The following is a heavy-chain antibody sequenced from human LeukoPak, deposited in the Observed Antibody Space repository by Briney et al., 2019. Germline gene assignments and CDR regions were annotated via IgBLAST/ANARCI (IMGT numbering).Heavy chain of an antibody. D-gene: IGHD5-24*01. CDR2: IIPSGSTT. CDR3: ARDRGWIQFED. J-gene: IGHJ4*02. Sequence: GGSLRLSCAASGFTFSSYNMNWVRQAPGKGLEWVSGIIPSGSTTYYADSVKGRFTISRDNSKNTVYLQINSLRDEDTAVYYCARDRGWIQFEDWGQGTLVTVSS. CDR1: GFTFSSYN. V-gene: IGHV3-23*01.